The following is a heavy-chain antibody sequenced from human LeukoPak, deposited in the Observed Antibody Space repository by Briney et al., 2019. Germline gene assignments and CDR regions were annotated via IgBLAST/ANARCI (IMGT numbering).Heavy chain of an antibody. CDR1: GFTFSSYS. V-gene: IGHV3-21*01. D-gene: IGHD3-10*01. CDR3: ARDQMVRGVIGMDV. J-gene: IGHJ6*02. Sequence: TGGSLRLSCAASGFTFSSYSMNWVRQAPGKGLEWVSSISSSSSYIYYADSVKGRFTISRDNAKNSLYLQMNSLRAEDTAVYYCARDQMVRGVIGMDVWGQGTTVTVSS. CDR2: ISSSSSYI.